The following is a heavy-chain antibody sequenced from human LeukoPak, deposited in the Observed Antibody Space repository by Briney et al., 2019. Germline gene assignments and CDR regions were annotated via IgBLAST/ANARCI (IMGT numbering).Heavy chain of an antibody. V-gene: IGHV1-69*06. CDR3: ARTYYGSGSYPTDDYYYYMDA. D-gene: IGHD3-10*01. Sequence: SVKVSCKASGGTFISYAISWVRQARGQGLEWMGGIIPMLGTANYAQKFQGRVTITAAKSTITAYMELSSLRSDDTAVYYCARTYYGSGSYPTDDYYYYMDAWGKGTTVTVSS. CDR2: IIPMLGTA. CDR1: GGTFISYA. J-gene: IGHJ6*03.